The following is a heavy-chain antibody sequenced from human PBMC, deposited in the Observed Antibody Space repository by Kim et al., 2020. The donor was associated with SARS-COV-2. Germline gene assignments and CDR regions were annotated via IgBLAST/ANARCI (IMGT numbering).Heavy chain of an antibody. V-gene: IGHV1-18*04. Sequence: ASVKVSCKASGYTFTSYGISWVRQAPGQGLEWMGWISAYNGNTNYAQKLQGRVTMTTDTSTSTAYMELRSLRSDDTAVYYCARDLPDTWIGYYYYYGMDVWGQGTTVTVSS. CDR1: GYTFTSYG. CDR3: ARDLPDTWIGYYYYYGMDV. D-gene: IGHD3-10*01. CDR2: ISAYNGNT. J-gene: IGHJ6*02.